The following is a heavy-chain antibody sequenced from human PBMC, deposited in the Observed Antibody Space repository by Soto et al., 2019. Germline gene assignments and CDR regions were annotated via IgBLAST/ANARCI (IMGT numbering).Heavy chain of an antibody. CDR2: ISYDGSNR. Sequence: PGGPMIHPYAASVFPFSNYPMNRVRHAPDKGLHWVAVISYDGSNRDYADSVRGRFTISRDNSKNTLYLQMNSLRPEDTAVYYCAQLLGGSYAFEIWGQGTMVTVSS. V-gene: IGHV3-30-3*01. CDR3: AQLLGGSYAFEI. J-gene: IGHJ3*02. D-gene: IGHD1-26*01. CDR1: VFPFSNYP.